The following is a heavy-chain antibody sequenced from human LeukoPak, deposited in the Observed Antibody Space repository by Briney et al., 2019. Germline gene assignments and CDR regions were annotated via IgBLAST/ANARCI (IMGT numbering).Heavy chain of an antibody. CDR1: GFMFSDYY. J-gene: IGHJ4*02. CDR2: IKQDRSEK. CDR3: ARLREIPVFGVVTKSTSYFDY. V-gene: IGHV3-7*01. Sequence: GGSLRLSCAASGFMFSDYYMGWIRQAPGKGLELVANIKQDRSEKYYVDSVKGRFTISRDNAKNSLYLQMNSLRAEDTAVYYCARLREIPVFGVVTKSTSYFDYWGQGTLVTVSS. D-gene: IGHD3-3*01.